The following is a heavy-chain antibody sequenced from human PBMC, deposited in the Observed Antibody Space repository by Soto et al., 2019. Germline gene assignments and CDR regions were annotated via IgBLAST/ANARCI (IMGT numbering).Heavy chain of an antibody. CDR3: AKALPGIGYCSSTSCPEVTESDY. CDR2: ISGSGGST. Sequence: GGSLRLSCAASGFTFSSYAMSWVRQAPGKGLEWVSAISGSGGSTYYADSVKGRFTISRDNSKNTLYLQMNSLRAEDTAVYYCAKALPGIGYCSSTSCPEVTESDYWGQGTLVTVSS. V-gene: IGHV3-23*01. D-gene: IGHD2-2*01. J-gene: IGHJ4*02. CDR1: GFTFSSYA.